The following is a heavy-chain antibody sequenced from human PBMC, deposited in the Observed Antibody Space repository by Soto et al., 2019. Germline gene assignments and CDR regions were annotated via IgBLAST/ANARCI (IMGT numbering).Heavy chain of an antibody. D-gene: IGHD3-9*01. J-gene: IGHJ4*02. CDR3: ARFSPYDTGFDY. CDR2: IYYNGDT. CDR1: GYSISSGYY. V-gene: IGHV4-31*11. Sequence: SDTLSLTCAVSGYSISSGYYWSWIRQHPEKGLEWIGYIYYNGDTYYNPSLESRATISVQTSKNQFSLKLSSVTAADTAVYYCARFSPYDTGFDYWGQGTLVTVSS.